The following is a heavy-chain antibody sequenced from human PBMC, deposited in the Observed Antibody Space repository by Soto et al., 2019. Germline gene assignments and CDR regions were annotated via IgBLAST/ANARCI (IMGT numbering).Heavy chain of an antibody. CDR3: ARLLAAAADYYYYMDV. CDR1: GGSISSYY. V-gene: IGHV4-59*08. J-gene: IGHJ6*03. Sequence: SETLSLTCTVSGGSISSYYWSWIRQPPGKGLEWIGYIYYSGSTNYNPSLKSRVTISVDTSKNQFSLKLSSVTAADTAVYYCARLLAAAADYYYYMDVWGKGTTVTVS. CDR2: IYYSGST. D-gene: IGHD6-13*01.